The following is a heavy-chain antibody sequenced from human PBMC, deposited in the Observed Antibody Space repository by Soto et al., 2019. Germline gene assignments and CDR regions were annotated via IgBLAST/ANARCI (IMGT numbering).Heavy chain of an antibody. CDR2: IYYTGTS. D-gene: IGHD2-8*01. V-gene: IGHV4-61*01. J-gene: IGHJ5*02. CDR1: GASVSSGSYY. Sequence: SETLSLTCKVSGASVSSGSYYWSWIRQPPGKRLEWIGYIYYTGTSDYNPSLKSRVTISIDTSKNQISLNLNSVTAADTAVYYCARALSTNEGWFDPRAQRRLDTGSS. CDR3: ARALSTNEGWFDP.